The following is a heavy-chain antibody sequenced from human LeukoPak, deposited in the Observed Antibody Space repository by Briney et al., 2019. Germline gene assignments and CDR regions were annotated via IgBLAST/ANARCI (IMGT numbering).Heavy chain of an antibody. CDR1: GFTFSTYG. J-gene: IGHJ6*02. CDR3: ASNREAV. Sequence: GGSLRLSCVASGFTFSTYGFNWVRQAPGKGLEWVSSISSSNSYTDYADSVKGRFTISRDNAKDSLYLQMNSLRAEDTAVYYCASNREAVWGQGTTVTVSS. CDR2: ISSSNSYT. D-gene: IGHD5-24*01. V-gene: IGHV3-21*01.